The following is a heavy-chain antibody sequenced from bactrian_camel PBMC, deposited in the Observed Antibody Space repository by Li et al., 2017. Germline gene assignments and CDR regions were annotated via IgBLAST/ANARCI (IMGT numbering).Heavy chain of an antibody. J-gene: IGHJ4*01. D-gene: IGHD7*01. CDR1: GSILGTYTLAESHC. CDR2: IAGGGST. Sequence: VQLVESGGGSVQAGGSLRLSCRTSGSILGTYTLAESHCMGWFRQAPGKEREGVASIAGGGSTSYVDSIKGRFTISKDTANNILYLQMDNLKSEDTARYICAAGGGYNGGCRTEPQYLQAGIWGQGTQVTVS. CDR3: AAGGGYNGGCRTEPQYLQAGI. V-gene: IGHV3S53*01.